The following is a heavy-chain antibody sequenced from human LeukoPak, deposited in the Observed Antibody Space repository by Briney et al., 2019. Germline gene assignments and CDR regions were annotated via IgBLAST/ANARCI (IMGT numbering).Heavy chain of an antibody. D-gene: IGHD2/OR15-2a*01. J-gene: IGHJ3*02. CDR1: GFTVSSNY. Sequence: QTGGSLRLSCAASGFTVSSNYMSWVRQAPGKGLEWVSRINPDDKSASYADSVKGRFTIARDDARKTLYLQMNSLRAEDTAVYYCLTIVETTFDAFDIWGQGTMVTVSS. CDR2: INPDDKSA. V-gene: IGHV3-74*01. CDR3: LTIVETTFDAFDI.